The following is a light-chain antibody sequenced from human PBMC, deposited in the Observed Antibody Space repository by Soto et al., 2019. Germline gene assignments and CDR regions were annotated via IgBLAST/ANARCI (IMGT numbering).Light chain of an antibody. Sequence: EIVMRQSPATLYVSPGERATLSCRASQSVGSNLAWYQQKPGQPPRLLMYGTSTRVTGIPARFSGSGSGTEFTLTISSLQSEDFAVYYCQQYNWPPTWTFGQGTKVDIK. J-gene: IGKJ1*01. CDR3: QQYNWPPTWT. CDR1: QSVGSN. CDR2: GTS. V-gene: IGKV3-15*01.